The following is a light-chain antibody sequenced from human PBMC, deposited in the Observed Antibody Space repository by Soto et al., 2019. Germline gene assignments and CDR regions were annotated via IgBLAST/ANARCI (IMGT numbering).Light chain of an antibody. CDR2: EVS. V-gene: IGLV2-14*01. CDR3: SSSTTFTTLA. J-gene: IGLJ1*01. Sequence: LTQPASVSGSPGQSITISCTGTSNDVGSYDFVSWYQQQPGKAPKLLIYEVSNRPSGVSHRFSGSKSDNTASLTISGLQSEDEADYYCSSSTTFTTLAFGTGTKVTVL. CDR1: SNDVGSYDF.